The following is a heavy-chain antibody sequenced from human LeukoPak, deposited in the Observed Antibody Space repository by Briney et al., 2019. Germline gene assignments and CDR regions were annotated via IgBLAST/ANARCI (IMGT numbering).Heavy chain of an antibody. CDR1: GFTFSSYG. J-gene: IGHJ4*02. CDR3: ARDLSGIAGYTYGRGIDY. D-gene: IGHD5-18*01. V-gene: IGHV3-30*02. Sequence: GGSLRLSCAASGFTFSSYGMHWVRQAPGKGLEWVAFIRYDGSNKYYADSVKGRFTISRDNSKNTLYLQMNSLRAEDTAVYYCARDLSGIAGYTYGRGIDYWGQGTLVTVSS. CDR2: IRYDGSNK.